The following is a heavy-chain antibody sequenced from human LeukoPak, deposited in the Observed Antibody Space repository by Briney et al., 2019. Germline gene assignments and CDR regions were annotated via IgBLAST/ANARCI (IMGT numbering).Heavy chain of an antibody. Sequence: LWASVKVSCKASGYTFTSYGISWVQQAPGQGLEWMGWISAYNGNTNYAQKLQGRVTMTTYTSTSTAYMELRSLRSDDTAVYYCARPRSYYDFWSGPEALDYWGQGTLVTVSS. CDR3: ARPRSYYDFWSGPEALDY. D-gene: IGHD3-3*01. CDR1: GYTFTSYG. J-gene: IGHJ4*02. CDR2: ISAYNGNT. V-gene: IGHV1-18*01.